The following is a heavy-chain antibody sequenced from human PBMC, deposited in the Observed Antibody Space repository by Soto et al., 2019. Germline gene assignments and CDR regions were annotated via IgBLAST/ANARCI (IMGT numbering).Heavy chain of an antibody. CDR2: IWYDGSNK. CDR1: GFTFSSYG. J-gene: IGHJ6*02. V-gene: IGHV3-33*01. Sequence: GGSLRLSCAASGFTFSSYGMHWVRQAPGKGLEWVAVIWYDGSNKYYADSVKGRFTISRDNSKNTLYLQMNSLRAEDTAVYYCARAPGRVTFYGMDVWGQGTTVTVSS. D-gene: IGHD3-16*01. CDR3: ARAPGRVTFYGMDV.